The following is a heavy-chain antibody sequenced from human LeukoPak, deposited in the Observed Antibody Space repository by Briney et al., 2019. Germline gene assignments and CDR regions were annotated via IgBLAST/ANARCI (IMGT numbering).Heavy chain of an antibody. CDR1: GGSISGYY. J-gene: IGHJ4*02. Sequence: SETLSLTSTVSGGSISGYYWSWIRQSPGKGLEWIGYMYFSGSTNYNPSLKSRVSMSVDTSKNQFSLKLSSVTAEDTAVYYCARVRGSTSCPDYWGQGTLVTVSS. CDR3: ARVRGSTSCPDY. CDR2: MYFSGST. D-gene: IGHD2-2*01. V-gene: IGHV4-59*01.